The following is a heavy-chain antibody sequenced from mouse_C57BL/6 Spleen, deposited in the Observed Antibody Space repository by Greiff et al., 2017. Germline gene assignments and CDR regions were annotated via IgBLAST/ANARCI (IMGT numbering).Heavy chain of an antibody. CDR1: GYTFTDYY. CDR2: INPNNGGT. CDR3: ARGPSFDLTTVVAPPFDY. J-gene: IGHJ2*01. V-gene: IGHV1-26*01. D-gene: IGHD1-1*01. Sequence: EVQLQQSGPELVKPGASVKISCKASGYTFTDYYMNWVKQSHGKSLEWIGDINPNNGGTSYNQKFKGKATLTVDKSSSTAYMELRSLTSADSAVYYCARGPSFDLTTVVAPPFDYWGQGTTLTVSS.